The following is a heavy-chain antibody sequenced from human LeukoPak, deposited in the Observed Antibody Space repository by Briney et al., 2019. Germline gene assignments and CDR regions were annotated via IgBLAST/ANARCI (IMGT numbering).Heavy chain of an antibody. J-gene: IGHJ4*02. D-gene: IGHD5-18*01. CDR2: ISYDGSKK. Sequence: GRSVTLFCAASGFSFSVYAVHWVRQAPGKGLEWVAVISYDGSKKFYADSMKCRFSISRDNSENTLYLQMNSLRAEDTAVYYCARGGWIQTANTLFDYWGQGTVVTVSS. CDR3: ARGGWIQTANTLFDY. CDR1: GFSFSVYA. V-gene: IGHV3-30-3*01.